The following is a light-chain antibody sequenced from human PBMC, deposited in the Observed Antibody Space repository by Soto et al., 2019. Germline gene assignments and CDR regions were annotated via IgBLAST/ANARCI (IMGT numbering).Light chain of an antibody. CDR3: SSYTSSSTLV. CDR2: EGS. V-gene: IGLV2-18*02. CDR1: SSDVGSYNR. J-gene: IGLJ2*01. Sequence: QSALTQPPSVSGSPGQSVTISCTGTSSDVGSYNRVSWYQQPPGTAPKLMIYEGSNRPSGVPDRFSGSKSGNTASLTISGLQAEDEADYYCSSYTSSSTLVFGGGTKVTVL.